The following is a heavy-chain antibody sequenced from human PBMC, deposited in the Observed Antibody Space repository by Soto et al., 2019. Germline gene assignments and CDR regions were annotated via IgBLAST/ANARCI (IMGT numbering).Heavy chain of an antibody. CDR3: AKNGDYGYGREFDY. Sequence: QVQVVEPGGAVVQLGRSWSLPCAAPGLPFGTSALPWVRQAPGKGLEWVAVISHDGSNKHYADSVKGRFTISRDNSKNTVYLQMNSLRAEDTAMYYCAKNGDYGYGREFDYWGQGTLVTVSS. CDR1: GLPFGTSA. CDR2: ISHDGSNK. J-gene: IGHJ4*02. V-gene: IGHV3-30*18. D-gene: IGHD5-18*01.